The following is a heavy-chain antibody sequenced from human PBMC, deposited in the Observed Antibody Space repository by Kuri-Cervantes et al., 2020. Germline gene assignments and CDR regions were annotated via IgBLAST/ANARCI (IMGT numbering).Heavy chain of an antibody. CDR1: GGSISSYY. Sequence: SETLSLTCTVSGGSISSYYWSWIRQSAGKGLEWIGRFCTTGSTNYNPSVKSRVSMSADTSNNQFSLRLTSVTASDTAIYYCARLLLPAVKGAFDMWGQGTLVTVSS. D-gene: IGHD3-22*01. J-gene: IGHJ3*02. CDR3: ARLLLPAVKGAFDM. CDR2: FCTTGST. V-gene: IGHV4-4*07.